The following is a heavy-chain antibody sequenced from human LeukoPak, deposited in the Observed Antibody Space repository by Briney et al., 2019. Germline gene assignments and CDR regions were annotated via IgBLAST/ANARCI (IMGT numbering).Heavy chain of an antibody. CDR3: AREGSSSFDY. CDR2: TYYRSKLYY. Sequence: SQTLSLTCALSGDSVSSNSAAWNWIRQSPSGGLEWLGRTYYRSKLYYDYAVSVTNRITINPDTSKNQFSLHLNSVTPEDTAVYYCAREGSSSFDYWGQGTLVTISS. D-gene: IGHD3-10*01. J-gene: IGHJ4*02. V-gene: IGHV6-1*01. CDR1: GDSVSSNSAA.